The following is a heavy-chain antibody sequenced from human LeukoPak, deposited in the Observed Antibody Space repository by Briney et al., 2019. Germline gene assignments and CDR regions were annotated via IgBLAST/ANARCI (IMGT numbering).Heavy chain of an antibody. J-gene: IGHJ5*02. Sequence: SETLSLTCAVYGGSFRGYYWSWLRQPPGEGLEWIGEINHSRSTNYNPSLKTRVTISVDTSKNQFSLKLNSVTAADTAVYYCARGSQWLLAWGQGTLVTVSS. CDR1: GGSFRGYY. D-gene: IGHD6-19*01. CDR2: INHSRST. CDR3: ARGSQWLLA. V-gene: IGHV4-34*01.